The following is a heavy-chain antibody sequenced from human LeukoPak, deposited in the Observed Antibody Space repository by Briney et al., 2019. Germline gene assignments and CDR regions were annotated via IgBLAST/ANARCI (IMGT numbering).Heavy chain of an antibody. D-gene: IGHD3-10*01. CDR2: INHSGST. CDR3: ASWNVGGYYGSGSYAYFDY. J-gene: IGHJ4*02. CDR1: GGSFGGYY. Sequence: TSETLSLTCAVYGGSFGGYYWSWIRQPPGKGLEWIGEINHSGSTNYNPSLKSRVTISVDTSKNQFSLKLSSVTAADTAVYYCASWNVGGYYGSGSYAYFDYWGQGTLVTVSS. V-gene: IGHV4-34*01.